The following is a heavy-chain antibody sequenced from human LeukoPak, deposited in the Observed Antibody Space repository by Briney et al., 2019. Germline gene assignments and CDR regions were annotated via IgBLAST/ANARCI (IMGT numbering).Heavy chain of an antibody. CDR2: ISAYNGNT. CDR1: GYTFTSYG. CDR3: ARVQGYSSSWYGDYFDY. Sequence: GASVKVSCKAFGYTFTSYGISWVRQAPGQGLEWMGWISAYNGNTNYAQKLQGRVTMTTDTSTSTAYMELRSLRSDDTAVYYCARVQGYSSSWYGDYFDYWGQGTLVTVSS. D-gene: IGHD6-13*01. V-gene: IGHV1-18*04. J-gene: IGHJ4*02.